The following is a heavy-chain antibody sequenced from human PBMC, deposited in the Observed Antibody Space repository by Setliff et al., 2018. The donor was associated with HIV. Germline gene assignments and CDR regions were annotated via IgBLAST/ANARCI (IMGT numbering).Heavy chain of an antibody. V-gene: IGHV3-49*04. D-gene: IGHD2-8*01. Sequence: PGGSLRLSCAASGFTFSTYGMYWVRQAPGKGLEWVGFIRSKPYGGTTEYAASVKGRFTISRDDSKSIAYLQLNSLTIEDTAVYYCARDIMAAAPRPDGFDIWGQGTMVTVSS. CDR3: ARDIMAAAPRPDGFDI. CDR2: IRSKPYGGTT. J-gene: IGHJ3*02. CDR1: GFTFSTYG.